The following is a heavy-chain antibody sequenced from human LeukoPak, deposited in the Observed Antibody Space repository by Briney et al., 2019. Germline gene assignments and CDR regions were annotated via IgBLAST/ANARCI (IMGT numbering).Heavy chain of an antibody. Sequence: GASVKVSCKASGYTFTSYGISWVRQDPGQGLEWMGWISAYNGNTNYAQKLQGRVTMTTDTSTSTAYMELRSLRSDDTAVYYCARDSCSGGSCYLDYWGQGTLVTVSS. J-gene: IGHJ4*02. CDR2: ISAYNGNT. CDR3: ARDSCSGGSCYLDY. V-gene: IGHV1-18*01. CDR1: GYTFTSYG. D-gene: IGHD2-15*01.